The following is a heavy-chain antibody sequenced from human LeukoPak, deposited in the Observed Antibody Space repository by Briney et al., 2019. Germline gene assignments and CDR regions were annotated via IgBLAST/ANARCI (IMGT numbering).Heavy chain of an antibody. CDR1: AFTFSDHG. CDR3: GGEATWGQRYFDH. D-gene: IGHD6-25*01. CDR2: IAADGGVK. J-gene: IGHJ4*02. Sequence: GTSLRLSCVASAFTFSDHGMDWVRQAPGKGLEWVAVIAADGGVKHYADSVKGRFTLSRDNSKNTLFLQMNSLRVEDTAVYYCGGEATWGQRYFDHWGQGTPVTVSS. V-gene: IGHV3-30*03.